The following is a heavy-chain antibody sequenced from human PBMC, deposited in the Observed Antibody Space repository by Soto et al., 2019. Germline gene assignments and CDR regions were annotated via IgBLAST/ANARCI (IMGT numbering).Heavy chain of an antibody. CDR3: ARDDVAGMDV. Sequence: QVQLVQSGAEVKKPGSSVQVSCKASGGTFSSYTISWVRQAPGQGLEWMGRIIPILGIANYAQKFQGRVTSTADKSTSPAYMELSSLRSEDTAVYYCARDDVAGMDVGGQGTTVTVSS. D-gene: IGHD3-16*01. V-gene: IGHV1-69*08. CDR2: IIPILGIA. J-gene: IGHJ6*02. CDR1: GGTFSSYT.